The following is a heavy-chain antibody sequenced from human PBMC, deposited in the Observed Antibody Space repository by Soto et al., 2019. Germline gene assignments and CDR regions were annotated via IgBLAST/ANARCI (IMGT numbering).Heavy chain of an antibody. Sequence: QLQLQESGPGLVKPSETLSLTCTVSGGSISSSSYYWGWIRQPPGKGLEWIGSIYYSGSTYYNPSLKSRVTISVDTSKNQFSLKLSSVTAADTAVYYCARHSNNYDILTGYYVGPFDYWGQGTLVTVSS. D-gene: IGHD3-9*01. J-gene: IGHJ4*02. CDR2: IYYSGST. V-gene: IGHV4-39*01. CDR1: GGSISSSSYY. CDR3: ARHSNNYDILTGYYVGPFDY.